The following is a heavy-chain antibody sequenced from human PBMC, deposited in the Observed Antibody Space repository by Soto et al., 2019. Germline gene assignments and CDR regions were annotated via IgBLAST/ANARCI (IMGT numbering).Heavy chain of an antibody. CDR2: ISYDGSNQ. D-gene: IGHD4-17*01. V-gene: IGHV3-30-3*01. Sequence: GGSLRLSCAVSGFTFSNYAMHWVRQAPGKGLEWMAVISYDGSNQYYADSVKGRLTISRDNSKSTLYLQMNSLRPEDTTVYYCARDRLPRPRGMDVWGQGTTVTVSS. J-gene: IGHJ6*02. CDR1: GFTFSNYA. CDR3: ARDRLPRPRGMDV.